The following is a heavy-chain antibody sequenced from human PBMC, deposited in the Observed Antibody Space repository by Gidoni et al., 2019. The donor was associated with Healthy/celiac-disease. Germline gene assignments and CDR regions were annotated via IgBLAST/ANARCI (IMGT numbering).Heavy chain of an antibody. J-gene: IGHJ6*02. CDR3: ARTAGYYYNPGRVSDGMDV. Sequence: EVQLVQSGAEVKKPGESLKISCKCSGYSFTSYWIGWVRQMPGKGLEWMGIIYPGDSDTRYSPSCQGQVTISADKSISTAYRQWSSLKASDTAMYYCARTAGYYYNPGRVSDGMDVWGQGTTVTVSS. CDR2: IYPGDSDT. D-gene: IGHD3-22*01. CDR1: GYSFTSYW. V-gene: IGHV5-51*03.